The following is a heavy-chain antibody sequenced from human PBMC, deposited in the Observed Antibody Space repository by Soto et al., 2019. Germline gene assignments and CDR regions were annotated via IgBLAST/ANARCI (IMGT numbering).Heavy chain of an antibody. CDR1: GGSISSSSYY. D-gene: IGHD3-22*01. V-gene: IGHV4-39*01. CDR2: IYYSGST. J-gene: IGHJ4*02. Sequence: QLQLQESGPGLVKPSETLSLTCTVSGGSISSSSYYWGWIRQPPGKGLEWIGSIYYSGSTYYNPSLKGRVTISVDTSKIQFSLKLSSVTAADTAVYYCARQRKYYYDSSGYQLDYWGQGTLVTVSS. CDR3: ARQRKYYYDSSGYQLDY.